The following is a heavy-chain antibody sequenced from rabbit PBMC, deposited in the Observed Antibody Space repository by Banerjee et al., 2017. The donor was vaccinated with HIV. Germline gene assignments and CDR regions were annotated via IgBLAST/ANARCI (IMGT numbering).Heavy chain of an antibody. Sequence: QEQLVESGGGLVQPEGSLTLTCKASGFSFSNKYVMCWVRQAPGKGLEWIGCINTSSGNTVYASWAKGRFTISKTSSTTVTLQMTSLTAADTATYFCARISRMLVVIDLWGPGTLVTVS. D-gene: IGHD4-2*01. CDR2: INTSSGNT. V-gene: IGHV1S45*01. CDR3: ARISRMLVVIDL. J-gene: IGHJ4*01. CDR1: GFSFSNKYV.